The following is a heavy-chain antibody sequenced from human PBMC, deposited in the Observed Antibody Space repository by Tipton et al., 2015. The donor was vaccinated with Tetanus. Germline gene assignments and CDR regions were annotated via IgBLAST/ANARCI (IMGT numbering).Heavy chain of an antibody. D-gene: IGHD4/OR15-4a*01. CDR3: VREIWWGSGVGFDN. CDR1: GFPFMTYW. Sequence: SLRLSCAASGFPFMTYWMSWVRQAPGKGLEWVANIKRDGSEKHYVDSVKGRFTISRDNAGNSLYLQMNSLRVEDTAVYYCVREIWWGSGVGFDNWGPGALVTVSS. V-gene: IGHV3-7*01. J-gene: IGHJ4*01. CDR2: IKRDGSEK.